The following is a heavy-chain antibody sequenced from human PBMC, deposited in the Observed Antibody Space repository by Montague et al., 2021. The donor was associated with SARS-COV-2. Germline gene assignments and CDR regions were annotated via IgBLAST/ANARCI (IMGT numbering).Heavy chain of an antibody. Sequence: SETLSLTCTVSGGSISSSSYYWGWIRQPPGKGLEWIGSIYYSGSTYYNPSLKGRVTISVDTSKNQFSLRLSSVTAADMAVYYCASTTVAGDIAFDIWGQGTMVTVSS. D-gene: IGHD6-19*01. CDR2: IYYSGST. V-gene: IGHV4-39*01. CDR3: ASTTVAGDIAFDI. CDR1: GGSISSSSYY. J-gene: IGHJ3*02.